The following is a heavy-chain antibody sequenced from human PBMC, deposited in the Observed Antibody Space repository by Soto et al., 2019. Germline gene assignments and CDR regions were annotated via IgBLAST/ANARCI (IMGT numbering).Heavy chain of an antibody. CDR1: RGSITSSGYY. Sequence: SETLSLTCSVSRGSITSSGYYWSWIRQHPGKGLEWIGEINHSGSTNYNPSLKSRVTISVDTSKNQFSLKLSSVTAADTAVYYCARGGIPPSGYGIAYAMDVWGQGTTVTVSS. J-gene: IGHJ6*02. V-gene: IGHV4-34*01. CDR3: ARGGIPPSGYGIAYAMDV. CDR2: INHSGST. D-gene: IGHD2-21*01.